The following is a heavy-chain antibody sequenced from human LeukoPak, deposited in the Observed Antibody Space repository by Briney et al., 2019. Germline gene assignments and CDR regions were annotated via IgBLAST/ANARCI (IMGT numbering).Heavy chain of an antibody. CDR2: FDPEDGET. J-gene: IGHJ5*02. D-gene: IGHD6-19*01. V-gene: IGHV1-24*01. CDR3: ATDRRVEQWLVRGWFDP. CDR1: GYTLTELS. Sequence: VASAKVSCKVSGYTLTELSMRWVRQAPGKGLEWMGGFDPEDGETIYAQKFQGRVTMTEDTSTDTAYMELSSLRSEDTAVYYCATDRRVEQWLVRGWFDPWGQGTLVTVSS.